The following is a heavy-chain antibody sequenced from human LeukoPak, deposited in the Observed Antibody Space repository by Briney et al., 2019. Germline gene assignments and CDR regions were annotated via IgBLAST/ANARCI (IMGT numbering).Heavy chain of an antibody. CDR3: ARDLRPHYYGSGSPDY. CDR2: IWYDGGNK. Sequence: GGSLRLSCAASGFTFSSYGMHWVRQAPGKGLEWVAVIWYDGGNKYYADSVKGRFTISRDNSKNTLYLQMNSLRAEDTAVYYCARDLRPHYYGSGSPDYWGQGTLVTVSS. D-gene: IGHD3-10*01. V-gene: IGHV3-33*01. CDR1: GFTFSSYG. J-gene: IGHJ4*02.